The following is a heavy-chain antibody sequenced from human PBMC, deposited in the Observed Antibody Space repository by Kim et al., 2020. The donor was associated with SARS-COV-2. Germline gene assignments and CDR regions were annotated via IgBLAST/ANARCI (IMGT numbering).Heavy chain of an antibody. Sequence: SETLSLTCAVYGGSFSGYYWSWIRQPPGKGLEWIGEINHSGSTNYNPSLKSRVTISVDTSKNQFSLKLSSVTAADTAVDYCARGRMNHDYVWGSYRWVPLDYWGQGTLVTVSS. CDR2: INHSGST. CDR3: ARGRMNHDYVWGSYRWVPLDY. V-gene: IGHV4-34*01. D-gene: IGHD3-16*02. CDR1: GGSFSGYY. J-gene: IGHJ4*02.